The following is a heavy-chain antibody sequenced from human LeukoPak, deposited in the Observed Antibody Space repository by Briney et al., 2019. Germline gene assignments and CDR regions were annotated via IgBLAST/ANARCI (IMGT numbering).Heavy chain of an antibody. Sequence: NTSETLSLTCAVYGGSFSGYYWSWIRQPPGKGLEWIGEINHSGSTNYNPSLKSRVTISVDTSKNQFSLKLTSVTAADTAVYYCARGYDYGNYNDWGQGTLVTVSS. CDR2: INHSGST. V-gene: IGHV4-34*01. CDR1: GGSFSGYY. D-gene: IGHD4-11*01. J-gene: IGHJ4*02. CDR3: ARGYDYGNYND.